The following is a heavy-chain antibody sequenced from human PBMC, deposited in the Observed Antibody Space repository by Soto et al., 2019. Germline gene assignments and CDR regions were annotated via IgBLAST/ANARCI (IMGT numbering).Heavy chain of an antibody. CDR1: GVSISSGY. D-gene: IGHD3-10*01. J-gene: IGHJ4*02. V-gene: IGHV4-59*01. CDR3: ARAPRGNYGYPSYFDY. CDR2: IYYSGSI. Sequence: SGTLSLTCSVSGVSISSGYWTWIRHPPGKGLEWIGYIYYSGSINYNPSLKSRVTISVDTSKNQFSLNLSYVTAADTTVYYCARAPRGNYGYPSYFDYWGQGTLVTVSS.